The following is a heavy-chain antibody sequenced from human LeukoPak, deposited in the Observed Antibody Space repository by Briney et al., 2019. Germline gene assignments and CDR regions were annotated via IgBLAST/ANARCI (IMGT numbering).Heavy chain of an antibody. D-gene: IGHD2-2*01. CDR2: INHSGST. CDR3: ARGPYIVVVPPKRNWFDP. CDR1: GGTFSGYY. V-gene: IGHV4-34*01. J-gene: IGHJ5*02. Sequence: PSETLSLTCAVYGGTFSGYYWSWIPQPPGKGLEWFGEINHSGSTNYNPSLKSRVTISVDTSKNQFSLELSSVTAADTAVYYCARGPYIVVVPPKRNWFDPWGQGTLVTVSS.